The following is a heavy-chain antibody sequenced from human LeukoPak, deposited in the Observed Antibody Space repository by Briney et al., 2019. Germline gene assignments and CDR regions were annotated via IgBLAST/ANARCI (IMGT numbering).Heavy chain of an antibody. CDR2: IAAYNGAT. D-gene: IGHD1-26*01. J-gene: IGHJ4*02. V-gene: IGHV1-18*01. CDR1: DYPFTSYG. CDR3: SRQYSKSENG. Sequence: ASVKVSCKASDYPFTSYGWTGVRHTLGQGLQWMRWIAAYNGATNYAQIFQGRISVTTDTSTNTGYMALRRPTSDDSVVYYGSRQYSKSENGCGQATLVTVPS.